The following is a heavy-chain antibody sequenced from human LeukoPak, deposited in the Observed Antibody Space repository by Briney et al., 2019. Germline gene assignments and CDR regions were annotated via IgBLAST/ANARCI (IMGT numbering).Heavy chain of an antibody. CDR1: GFTFSTYA. Sequence: GWSLRLSCAASGFTFSTYAMSWVRHAPGKGLEWLSLIYSGGGTYYADSVKGRFTISRDNSKNTLYLQMNSLRAEDTAVYYCARNYYDSSAYYYFDYWGQGTLVTVSS. CDR2: IYSGGGT. V-gene: IGHV3-66*01. CDR3: ARNYYDSSAYYYFDY. J-gene: IGHJ4*02. D-gene: IGHD3-22*01.